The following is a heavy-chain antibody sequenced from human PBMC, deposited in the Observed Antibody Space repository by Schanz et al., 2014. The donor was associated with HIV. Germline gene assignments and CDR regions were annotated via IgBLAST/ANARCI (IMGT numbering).Heavy chain of an antibody. CDR2: ISPDSGAT. D-gene: IGHD3-22*01. J-gene: IGHJ4*02. CDR1: GYSFNDYY. V-gene: IGHV1-2*02. Sequence: QVQLVQSGAEVKKPGASVRLSCKASGYSFNDYYIHWVRQAPGQGLEWMGWISPDSGATDYAQNFQGRVARTRHTSMTTVYMDLSRVTSDDTALYFCARAPPRDSSGYYPFDYWGQGTLVTVSS. CDR3: ARAPPRDSSGYYPFDY.